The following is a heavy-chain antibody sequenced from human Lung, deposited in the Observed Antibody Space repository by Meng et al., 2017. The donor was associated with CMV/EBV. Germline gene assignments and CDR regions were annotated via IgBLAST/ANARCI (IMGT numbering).Heavy chain of an antibody. V-gene: IGHV4-59*01. CDR1: GGYIHNYY. CDR2: IYSNGNT. Sequence: QVQLQESGPGLVKPSETLSVTCTVSGGYIHNYYWGWIRQPPGKGLEWIGQIYSNGNTNYNPSLGSRVTISVDTSKSQFSLHLRSVTTEDTAVYFCAGAGHVFDYGHFWGRGILVTVSS. D-gene: IGHD3-16*01. J-gene: IGHJ4*02. CDR3: AGAGHVFDYGHF.